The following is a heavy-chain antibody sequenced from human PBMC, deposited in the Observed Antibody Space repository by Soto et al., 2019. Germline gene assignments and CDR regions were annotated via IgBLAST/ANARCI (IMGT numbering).Heavy chain of an antibody. CDR3: ARESKVAAAGRGYYYYGMDV. D-gene: IGHD6-13*01. CDR2: ISAYNGNT. J-gene: IGHJ6*02. V-gene: IGHV1-18*01. CDR1: GYTFTSYG. Sequence: ASVKVSCKASGYTFTSYGISWVRQAPGQGLEWMGWISAYNGNTNYAQKLQGRVTMTTDTSTSTAYMELRSLRSDDTAVYYCARESKVAAAGRGYYYYGMDVWGQGTTVTVSS.